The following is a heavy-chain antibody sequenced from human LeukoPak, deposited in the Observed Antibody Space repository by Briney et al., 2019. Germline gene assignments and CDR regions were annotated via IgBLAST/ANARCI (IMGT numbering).Heavy chain of an antibody. D-gene: IGHD2/OR15-2a*01. CDR3: ARRLSSTGFGP. V-gene: IGHV4-4*07. CDR1: GGSISSYN. Sequence: SETLSLTCTVSGGSISSYNWSWIRQSAGKGLEWIGRIYTSGSATYNPSLKSRVTMSLDTSKNQFSLTLTPVTAADTAVYYCARRLSSTGFGPWGQGTLVTVSS. J-gene: IGHJ5*02. CDR2: IYTSGSA.